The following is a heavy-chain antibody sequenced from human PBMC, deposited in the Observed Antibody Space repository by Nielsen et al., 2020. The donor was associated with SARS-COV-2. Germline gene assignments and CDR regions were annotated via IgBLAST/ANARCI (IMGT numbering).Heavy chain of an antibody. D-gene: IGHD3-3*01. CDR2: INPSGGST. V-gene: IGHV1-46*01. J-gene: IGHJ6*03. Sequence: ASVKVSCKASGYTFTSYYMHWVRQAPGQGLEWMGIINPSGGSTSYAQKFQGRVTMTRDTSTSTVYMELSSLRSEDTAVYYCVRAPIESITIFGVVYYYYYMDVWGKGTTVTVSS. CDR3: VRAPIESITIFGVVYYYYYMDV. CDR1: GYTFTSYY.